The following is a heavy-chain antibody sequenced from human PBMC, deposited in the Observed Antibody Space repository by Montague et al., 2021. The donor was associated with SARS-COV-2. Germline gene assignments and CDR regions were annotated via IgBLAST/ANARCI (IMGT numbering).Heavy chain of an antibody. D-gene: IGHD5-12*01. CDR1: GGSISSYY. CDR3: ARRGRKLLPVATTIGGFDI. Sequence: SETLSLTCTVSGGSISSYYWSWIRQPPGKGLEWIGSIYDSGSTYYNPSLKSRATISVDTSKNHFSLKLSSVTAADTAVYYCARRGRKLLPVATTIGGFDIWGQGTMVTVSS. J-gene: IGHJ3*02. CDR2: IYDSGST. V-gene: IGHV4-59*05.